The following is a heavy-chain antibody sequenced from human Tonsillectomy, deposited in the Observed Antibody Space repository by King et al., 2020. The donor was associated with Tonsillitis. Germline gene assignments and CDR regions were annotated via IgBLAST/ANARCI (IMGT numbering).Heavy chain of an antibody. V-gene: IGHV4-61*02. CDR2: ISSSGST. J-gene: IGHJ5*02. Sequence: VPLQESGPGLVRPSQTLSLTCTVSGGSISSANYYWSWIRQPAGKGLEWIGRISSSGSTHYNPSFKSRVTMSVDTSKNQFSLKLSSVTAADTAVYYCARMGRQLVFWFWFDPWGQGTLVTVSS. CDR3: ARMGRQLVFWFWFDP. CDR1: GGSISSANYY. D-gene: IGHD6-13*01.